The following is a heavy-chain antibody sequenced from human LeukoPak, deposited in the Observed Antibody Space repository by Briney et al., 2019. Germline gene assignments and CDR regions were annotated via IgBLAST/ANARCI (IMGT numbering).Heavy chain of an antibody. CDR3: ARDQAVAGIAGGNYYYGMDV. J-gene: IGHJ6*02. CDR2: ISITEGT. CDR1: GGSVNTYY. Sequence: SETLSLTCSVSGGSVNTYYWSWIRQSAGKGLEWIGRISITEGTNYNPSLKSRVSMSVDTSKNQFSLKLSSVTAADTAVYYCARDQAVAGIAGGNYYYGMDVWGQGTTVTVSS. V-gene: IGHV4-4*07. D-gene: IGHD6-19*01.